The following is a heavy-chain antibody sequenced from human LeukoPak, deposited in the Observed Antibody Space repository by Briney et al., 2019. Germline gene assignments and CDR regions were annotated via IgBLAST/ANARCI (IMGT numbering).Heavy chain of an antibody. D-gene: IGHD2-2*01. CDR1: GGTFSSYA. J-gene: IGHJ6*03. CDR2: IIPIFGTA. Sequence: SVKVSCKASGGTFSSYAISWVRQAPGQGLEWMGGIIPIFGTANYAQKFQGRVTITADESTSTAYMELSSLRSEDTAVYYCARAQGAIVVVPAARDYYYMDVWGKGTTVTVSS. V-gene: IGHV1-69*13. CDR3: ARAQGAIVVVPAARDYYYMDV.